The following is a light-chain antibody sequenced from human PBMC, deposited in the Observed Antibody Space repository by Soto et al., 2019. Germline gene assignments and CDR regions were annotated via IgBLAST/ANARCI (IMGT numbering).Light chain of an antibody. CDR3: LQDYNYPRT. CDR1: QDIRNE. V-gene: IGKV1-6*01. Sequence: AIQMTQSPSSLSASVGDRVTITCRASQDIRNELAWYQQKPGNGPNLLIYAASTSHTGVPSRFSGSRSGTDFTLTISSLQPEDSATYYCLQDYNYPRTFGQGTKVEIK. J-gene: IGKJ1*01. CDR2: AAS.